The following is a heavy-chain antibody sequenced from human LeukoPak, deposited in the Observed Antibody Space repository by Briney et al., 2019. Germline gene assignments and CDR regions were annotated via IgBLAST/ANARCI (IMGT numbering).Heavy chain of an antibody. CDR1: GYTLTELS. D-gene: IGHD5-18*01. V-gene: IGHV1-24*01. CDR2: FDPEDGET. J-gene: IGHJ4*02. CDR3: AAGYSYAPNTDY. Sequence: ASVKVSCKVSGYTLTELSMHWVRQAPGKGPEWMGGFDPEDGETIYAQKFQGRVTMTEDTSTDTAYMELSSLRSEDTAVYYCAAGYSYAPNTDYWGQGTLVTVSS.